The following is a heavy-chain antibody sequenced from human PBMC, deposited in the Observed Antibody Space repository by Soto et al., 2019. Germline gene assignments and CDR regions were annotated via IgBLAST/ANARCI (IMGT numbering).Heavy chain of an antibody. D-gene: IGHD5-18*01. CDR1: GYTVTSYG. V-gene: IGHV1-18*01. CDR3: ARERSYGLDY. J-gene: IGHJ4*02. CDR2: ISAYNGNT. Sequence: GASVKVSCKASGYTVTSYGISWVRQAPGQGLEWMGWISAYNGNTNYAQKLQGRVTMTRNTSISTAYMGLSSLRSEDTAVYYCARERSYGLDYRGQGTLVTVSS.